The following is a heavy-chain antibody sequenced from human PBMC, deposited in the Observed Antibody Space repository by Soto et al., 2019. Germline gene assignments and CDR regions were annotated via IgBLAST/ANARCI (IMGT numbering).Heavy chain of an antibody. CDR1: GFSLTTYGLG. Sequence: QITLKESGPTLVKPTQTLTLTCTFSGFSLTTYGLGVAWIRQPPGKALEFLALIYWDDDKRFSPSLRTRLTLTKDTSKNPVVLTMTNMDPVDTATYYCARTRRDDSGRYCQDYWGQGTLITVSS. V-gene: IGHV2-5*02. CDR3: ARTRRDDSGRYCQDY. J-gene: IGHJ4*02. CDR2: IYWDDDK. D-gene: IGHD3-10*01.